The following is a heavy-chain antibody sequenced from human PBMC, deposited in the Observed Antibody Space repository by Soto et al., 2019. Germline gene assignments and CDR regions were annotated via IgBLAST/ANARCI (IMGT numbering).Heavy chain of an antibody. CDR2: MNPNSGNT. CDR1: GYTFTSYD. J-gene: IGHJ6*02. Sequence: ASVKVSCKASGYTFTSYDINWVRQATGQGLEWMGWMNPNSGNTGYAQKFQGRVTMTRNTSISTAYMELSSLRSADTSVYYCATSSPYIFIGTPAGNHYYYAMDVWGQGTTVTVSS. D-gene: IGHD6-6*01. CDR3: ATSSPYIFIGTPAGNHYYYAMDV. V-gene: IGHV1-8*01.